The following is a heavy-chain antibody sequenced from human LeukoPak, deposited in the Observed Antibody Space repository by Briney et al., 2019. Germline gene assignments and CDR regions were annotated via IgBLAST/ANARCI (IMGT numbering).Heavy chain of an antibody. D-gene: IGHD4-17*01. J-gene: IGHJ6*02. CDR1: GFTFSSYG. CDR2: ISYDGSNK. CDR3: AKVMVTTVTNYDYYYGMDV. Sequence: GGSLRLSCAASGFTFSSYGMHWVRQAPGKGLEWVAAISYDGSNKYYADSVKGRFTISRDNSKNTLYLQMNSLRAEDTAVYYCAKVMVTTVTNYDYYYGMDVWGQGTTVTVSS. V-gene: IGHV3-30*18.